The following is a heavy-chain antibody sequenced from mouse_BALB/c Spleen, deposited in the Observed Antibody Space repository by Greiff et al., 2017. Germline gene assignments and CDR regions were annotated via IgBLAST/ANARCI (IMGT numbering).Heavy chain of an antibody. CDR3: ARSTMITTLDFDY. Sequence: EVQLQESGPGLVKPSQSLSLTCTVTGYSITSDYAWNWIRQFPGNKLEWMGYISYSGSTSYNPSLKSRISITRDTSKNQFFLQLNSVTTEDTATYYCARSTMITTLDFDYWGQGTTLTVSS. D-gene: IGHD2-4*01. V-gene: IGHV3-2*02. CDR1: GYSITSDYA. J-gene: IGHJ2*01. CDR2: ISYSGST.